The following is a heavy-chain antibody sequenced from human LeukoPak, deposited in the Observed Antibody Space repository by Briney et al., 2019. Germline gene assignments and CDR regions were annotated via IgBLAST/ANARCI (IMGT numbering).Heavy chain of an antibody. D-gene: IGHD6-19*01. J-gene: IGHJ4*02. Sequence: GGSLRLSCAASGFTFDDYGMSWVRQAPGKGLEWVSGINWNGGSTGYADSVKGRFTISRDNAKNSLYLQMNSLRAEDTALYYCARVEYSSGWSDSDYWGQGTLVTVSS. V-gene: IGHV3-20*04. CDR2: INWNGGST. CDR3: ARVEYSSGWSDSDY. CDR1: GFTFDDYG.